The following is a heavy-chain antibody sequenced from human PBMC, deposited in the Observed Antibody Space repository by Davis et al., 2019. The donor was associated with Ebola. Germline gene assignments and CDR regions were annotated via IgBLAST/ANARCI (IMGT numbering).Heavy chain of an antibody. Sequence: SETLSLTCTVSGGSISSSSYYWGWIRQPPGKGLEWIGSIYYSGSTYYNPSLKSRVTISVDTSKNQFSLKLSSVTAADTAVYYCARGKGIQLWLNFDYWGQGTLVTVAS. D-gene: IGHD5-18*01. CDR2: IYYSGST. V-gene: IGHV4-39*01. CDR1: GGSISSSSYY. CDR3: ARGKGIQLWLNFDY. J-gene: IGHJ4*02.